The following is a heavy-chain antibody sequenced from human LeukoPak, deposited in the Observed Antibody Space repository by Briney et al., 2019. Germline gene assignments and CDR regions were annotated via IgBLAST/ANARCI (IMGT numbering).Heavy chain of an antibody. CDR1: GFTFSSYA. J-gene: IGHJ4*02. V-gene: IGHV3-7*01. CDR2: MNQDGSEK. Sequence: GGSLRLSCAASGFTFSSYAMSWVRQAPGKGLEWVANMNQDGSEKYYVDSVKGRFTISRDNAKNSLYLQMNSLRAEDTAVYYCARDTAGFDYWGQGALVTVSS. CDR3: ARDTAGFDY. D-gene: IGHD2-8*02.